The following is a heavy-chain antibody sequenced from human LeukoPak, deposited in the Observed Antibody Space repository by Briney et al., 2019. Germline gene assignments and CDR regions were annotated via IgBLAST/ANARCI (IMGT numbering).Heavy chain of an antibody. CDR1: GFTFSSYG. D-gene: IGHD2-2*01. CDR3: VKDYGSVVPAADY. V-gene: IGHV3-30*02. Sequence: PGGSLRLSCAASGFTFSSYGMHWVRQAPGKGLEWVAFIRYDGNNKYYADSVKGRFTISRDSSKNTLYLQMNSLRAEDTAVYYCVKDYGSVVPAADYWGQGTLVTVSS. CDR2: IRYDGNNK. J-gene: IGHJ4*02.